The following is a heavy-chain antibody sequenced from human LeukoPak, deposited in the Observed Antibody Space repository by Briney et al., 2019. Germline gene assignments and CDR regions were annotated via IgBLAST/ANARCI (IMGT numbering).Heavy chain of an antibody. CDR3: ARSLFWFDY. CDR1: GFTFSSYA. Sequence: GRSLRLSCAASGFTFSSYAMHWVRQAPGKGLEWVAVISYDGSNKYYADSVKGRFTISRDNSKNTLYLQMNSLRAEDTAVYYCARSLFWFDYWGQGTLVTVSS. CDR2: ISYDGSNK. J-gene: IGHJ4*02. D-gene: IGHD3-9*01. V-gene: IGHV3-30-3*01.